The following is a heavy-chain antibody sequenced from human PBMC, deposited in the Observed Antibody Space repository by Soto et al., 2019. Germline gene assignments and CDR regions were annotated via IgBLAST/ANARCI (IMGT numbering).Heavy chain of an antibody. CDR3: SRLGGYYHSLDT. CDR2: VYYTGTT. J-gene: IGHJ5*02. CDR1: GGSINNYY. V-gene: IGHV4-59*08. Sequence: PSETLSLTCTVSGGSINNYYWTWIRQPPGMGLEWIGYVYYTGTTSYNPSLKSRVTISIDGSKNQISLKLSSVTAGDTAFYYCSRLGGYYHSLDTWGKGTLVTVSS. D-gene: IGHD3-22*01.